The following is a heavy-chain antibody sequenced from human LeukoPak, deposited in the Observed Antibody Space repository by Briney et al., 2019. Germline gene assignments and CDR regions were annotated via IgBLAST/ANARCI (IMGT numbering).Heavy chain of an antibody. Sequence: SETLSLTCTVSGGSISNSTYYWGWIRQPPGKGLEWIGSVYYSGSTNYNPSLKSRVTISVDTSKNQFSLKLSSVTAADTAVYYCARGMSIAARGPVNDYWGQGTLVTVSS. CDR1: GGSISNSTYY. CDR2: VYYSGST. CDR3: ARGMSIAARGPVNDY. J-gene: IGHJ4*02. V-gene: IGHV4-39*07. D-gene: IGHD6-6*01.